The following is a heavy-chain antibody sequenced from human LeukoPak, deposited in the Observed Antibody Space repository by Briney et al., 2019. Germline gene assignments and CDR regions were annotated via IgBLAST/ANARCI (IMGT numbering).Heavy chain of an antibody. CDR1: GGSISSSSYY. CDR2: IYYSGST. Sequence: PSETLSLTCTVSGGSISSSSYYWGWIRQPPGKGLEWIGSIYYSGSTYYNPSLKSRVTISVDMSKNQFSLKLSSVTAADTAVYYCATQILGYCSSTSCRLDYWGQGTLVTVSS. CDR3: ATQILGYCSSTSCRLDY. J-gene: IGHJ4*02. V-gene: IGHV4-39*01. D-gene: IGHD2-2*01.